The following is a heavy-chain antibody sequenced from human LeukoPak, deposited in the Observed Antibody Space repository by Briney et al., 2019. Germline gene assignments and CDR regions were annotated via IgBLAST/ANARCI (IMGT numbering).Heavy chain of an antibody. V-gene: IGHV1-18*01. CDR3: STQTITGTYYYYHGMDV. CDR1: GYTFPRHG. CDR2: ISAYNGNT. J-gene: IGHJ6*02. D-gene: IGHD1-20*01. Sequence: ASVQVSRKASGYTFPRHGIFWLRLAPAPTLEWMGGISAYNGNTNYAQKLQRRVTMTTDKSTSTAYMELRSLRSDDTAVYYCSTQTITGTYYYYHGMDVWGQGTTVTVSS.